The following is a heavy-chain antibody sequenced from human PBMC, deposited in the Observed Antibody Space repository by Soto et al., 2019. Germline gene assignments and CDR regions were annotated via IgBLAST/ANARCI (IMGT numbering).Heavy chain of an antibody. CDR1: GFTFGSYW. CDR2: IKPDGSAT. J-gene: IGHJ4*01. Sequence: GGSPRLSCSVSGFTFGSYWMNWVRLIPGKGLEWVAYIKPDGSATYYVDSVKGRFTISRDNAKNSLYLQMNSLRVEDTSVYYCARAGYCGPGCYYYFDYWGHGTLVTVSS. CDR3: ARAGYCGPGCYYYFDY. D-gene: IGHD2-21*02. V-gene: IGHV3-7*01.